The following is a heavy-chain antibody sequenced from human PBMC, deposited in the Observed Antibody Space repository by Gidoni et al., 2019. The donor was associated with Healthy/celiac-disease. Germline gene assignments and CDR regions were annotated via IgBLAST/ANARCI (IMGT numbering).Heavy chain of an antibody. D-gene: IGHD2-21*01. Sequence: EVQLVESGGGVVQPGGSLRLSCAASGFTFDDYAMHWVRQAPGKGLEWVSLISGDGGSTYYADSVKGRFTISRDNSKNSLYLQMNSLRTEDTALYYCAKGPPLGVVSNKDYYYYGMDVWGQGTTVTVSS. CDR2: ISGDGGST. J-gene: IGHJ6*02. CDR1: GFTFDDYA. CDR3: AKGPPLGVVSNKDYYYYGMDV. V-gene: IGHV3-43*02.